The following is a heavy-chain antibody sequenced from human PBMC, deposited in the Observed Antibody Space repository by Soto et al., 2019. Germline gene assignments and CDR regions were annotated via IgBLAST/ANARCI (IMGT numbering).Heavy chain of an antibody. CDR3: ARTERGIALAGTRDNWFDP. Sequence: QVQLVESGGGVVQPGRSLRLSCAASGFTFSSYAMHWVRQAPGKGLEWVAVISYDGSNKYYAESVKGLFTISRDNCKNTLYLQMNSLRAEDTAVYYCARTERGIALAGTRDNWFDPWGQGTLVTVSS. CDR2: ISYDGSNK. CDR1: GFTFSSYA. D-gene: IGHD6-19*01. J-gene: IGHJ5*02. V-gene: IGHV3-30-3*01.